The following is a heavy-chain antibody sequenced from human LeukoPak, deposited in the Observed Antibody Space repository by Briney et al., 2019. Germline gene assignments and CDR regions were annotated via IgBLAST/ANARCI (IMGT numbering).Heavy chain of an antibody. D-gene: IGHD6-6*01. CDR3: ARASSIAARVFDY. V-gene: IGHV1-46*01. CDR1: GYTFTSYY. CDR2: INPSGGST. Sequence: GASVKVSCKASGYTFTSYYMHWVRQAPGQGLEWMGIINPSGGSTSYAQKFQGRVTMTRDMSTSTVYMELSSLRSEGTAVYYCARASSIAARVFDYWGQGTLVTVSS. J-gene: IGHJ4*02.